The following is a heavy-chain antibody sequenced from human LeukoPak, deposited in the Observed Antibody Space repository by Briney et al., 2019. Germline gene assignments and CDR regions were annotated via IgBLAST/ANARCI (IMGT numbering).Heavy chain of an antibody. CDR3: ARVAEGYGSSWYPLTGYFDY. CDR2: IYYSGST. D-gene: IGHD6-13*01. V-gene: IGHV4-59*08. J-gene: IGHJ4*02. CDR1: GGSISSYY. Sequence: PSETLFLTCTVSGGSISSYYWSWIRQPPGKGLEWIGYIYYSGSTNYNPSLKSGVTISVDTSKNQFSLKLSSVTAADTAVYYCARVAEGYGSSWYPLTGYFDYWGQGTLVTVSS.